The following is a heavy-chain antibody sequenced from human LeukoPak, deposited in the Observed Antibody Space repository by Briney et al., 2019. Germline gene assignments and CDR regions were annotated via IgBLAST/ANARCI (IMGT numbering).Heavy chain of an antibody. D-gene: IGHD4-17*01. CDR3: ARDRARLYDYGDYLADWYFDL. J-gene: IGHJ2*01. CDR1: GFPFSSYA. CDR2: INSDGSST. V-gene: IGHV3-74*01. Sequence: GGSLRLSCAASGFPFSSYAMSWVRQAPGKGLVWVSRINSDGSSTSYADSVKGRLTISRDNAKNTLYLQMNSLRAEDTAVYYCARDRARLYDYGDYLADWYFDLWGRGTLVTVSS.